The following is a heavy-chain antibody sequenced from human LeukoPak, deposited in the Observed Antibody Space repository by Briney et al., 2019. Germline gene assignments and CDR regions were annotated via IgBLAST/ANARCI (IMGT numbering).Heavy chain of an antibody. V-gene: IGHV3-11*01. Sequence: GGSLRLSCAASGFTFSDYYMNWIRQAPGKGLEWVSYISSSGSTIYYADSVKGRFTISRDNAKNSLYLQMNSLRAEDTAVYYCAREDPVAATHYYYYGMDVWGQGTTVTVSS. CDR1: GFTFSDYY. CDR3: AREDPVAATHYYYYGMDV. CDR2: ISSSGSTI. D-gene: IGHD2-15*01. J-gene: IGHJ6*02.